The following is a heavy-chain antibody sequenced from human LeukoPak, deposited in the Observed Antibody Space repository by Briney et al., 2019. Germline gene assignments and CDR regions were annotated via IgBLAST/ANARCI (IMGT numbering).Heavy chain of an antibody. CDR2: ISAYNGNT. Sequence: ASVKVSCKASGYTFTSYAMNWVRQAPGQGLEWMGWISAYNGNTNYAQKLQGRVTMTTDTSTSTAYMELRSLRSDDTAVYYCARVVEDCSSTSCYAKGPNYYYYYYMDVWGKGTTVTISS. CDR1: GYTFTSYA. V-gene: IGHV1-18*01. J-gene: IGHJ6*03. CDR3: ARVVEDCSSTSCYAKGPNYYYYYYMDV. D-gene: IGHD2-2*01.